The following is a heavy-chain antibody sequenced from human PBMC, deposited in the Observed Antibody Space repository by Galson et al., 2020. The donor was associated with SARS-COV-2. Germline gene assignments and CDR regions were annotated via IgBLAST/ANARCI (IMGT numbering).Heavy chain of an antibody. J-gene: IGHJ4*02. CDR1: GFTFSDYY. CDR3: ARDGGFDY. CDR2: ISSSCSTI. V-gene: IGHV3-11*01. Sequence: KIGESLKISCAASGFTFSDYYMCWIRKAPGKGLEWVSYISSSCSTIYYADPVKGRFTISRDNAKNSLYLQMNSLRAEDTAVYYCARDGGFDYWGQGTLVTVSS.